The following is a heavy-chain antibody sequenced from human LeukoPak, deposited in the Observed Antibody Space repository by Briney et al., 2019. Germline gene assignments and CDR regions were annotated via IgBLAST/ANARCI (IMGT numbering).Heavy chain of an antibody. Sequence: GGSLRLSCAASGFTFSSYNMNWVRQAPGKGLEWASSISSSSSYIYYADSVKGRFTISRDNAKNSLYLQMNSLRAEDTAVYYCARDSLWFGELLDYWGQGTLVTVSS. CDR1: GFTFSSYN. V-gene: IGHV3-21*01. D-gene: IGHD3-10*01. J-gene: IGHJ4*02. CDR2: ISSSSSYI. CDR3: ARDSLWFGELLDY.